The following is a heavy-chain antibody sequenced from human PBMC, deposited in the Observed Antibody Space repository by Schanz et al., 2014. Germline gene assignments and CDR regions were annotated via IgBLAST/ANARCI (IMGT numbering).Heavy chain of an antibody. Sequence: QVQLVQSGTEVKKPGASVKVSCKASGYTFTNFYIHWVRQAPGLGLESVGIINPSEGGTSFPQKLRDRLTMIRDTSTSTYYMELSSLRSEDAAVYYCSSGGTMGQEISFAYGGQGSLVTVDS. CDR2: INPSEGGT. CDR1: GYTFTNFY. D-gene: IGHD3-10*01. J-gene: IGHJ4*02. V-gene: IGHV1-46*03. CDR3: SSGGTMGQEISFAY.